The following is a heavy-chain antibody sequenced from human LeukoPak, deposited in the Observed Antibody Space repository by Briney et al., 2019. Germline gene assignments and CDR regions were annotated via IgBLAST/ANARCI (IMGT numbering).Heavy chain of an antibody. D-gene: IGHD3-16*01. CDR3: ARDQGGGTFDI. CDR2: ISDSSNTM. V-gene: IGHV3-48*01. CDR1: GFTFSNYY. J-gene: IGHJ3*02. Sequence: GGSLRLSCAASGFTFSNYYMNWVRQAPGKGLEWVSYISDSSNTMYYADSVKGRFTISRDNAKNSLYLQVHSLRVEDTAVYYCARDQGGGTFDIWGQGTMVTVSS.